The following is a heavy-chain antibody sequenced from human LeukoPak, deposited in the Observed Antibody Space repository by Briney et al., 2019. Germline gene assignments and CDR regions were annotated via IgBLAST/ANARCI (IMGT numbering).Heavy chain of an antibody. Sequence: GGSLRLSCTASGFTFGDYAMSWVRQAPGKGLVWVSRMNSDGSSTNYADSVKGRFTISRDNAKNTLYLQMNSLRAEDTAVYFCVRQRYCSNGVCYPPEYWGQGTPVTVSS. D-gene: IGHD2-8*01. CDR3: VRQRYCSNGVCYPPEY. CDR2: MNSDGSST. V-gene: IGHV3-74*01. J-gene: IGHJ4*02. CDR1: GFTFGDYA.